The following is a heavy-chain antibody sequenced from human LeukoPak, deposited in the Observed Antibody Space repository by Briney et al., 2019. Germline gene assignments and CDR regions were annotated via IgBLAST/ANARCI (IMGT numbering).Heavy chain of an antibody. Sequence: GRSLRLSCAASGFTFSDYYMSWIRQAPGKGLEWVSYISSSGSTIYYADSVKGRFTISRDNAKNSLYLQMNSLRAEDTAVYYCARDRVRRYSYGLIFDYWGQGTLVTVSS. D-gene: IGHD5-18*01. CDR1: GFTFSDYY. J-gene: IGHJ4*02. CDR3: ARDRVRRYSYGLIFDY. V-gene: IGHV3-11*04. CDR2: ISSSGSTI.